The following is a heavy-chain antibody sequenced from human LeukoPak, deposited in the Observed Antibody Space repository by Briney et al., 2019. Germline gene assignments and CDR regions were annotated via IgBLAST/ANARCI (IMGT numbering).Heavy chain of an antibody. J-gene: IGHJ5*02. CDR2: IYYSGST. CDR1: GGSISSDY. Sequence: SDTLSLTCAGTGGSISSDYWSWIRQPPGKGLEWIGYIYYSGSTNYNPSLKSRVTISVDTSKNQFSLKLSSVTAADTAVYYCARAYCGGDCYSWWFDPWGQGTLVTVSS. V-gene: IGHV4-59*01. CDR3: ARAYCGGDCYSWWFDP. D-gene: IGHD2-21*02.